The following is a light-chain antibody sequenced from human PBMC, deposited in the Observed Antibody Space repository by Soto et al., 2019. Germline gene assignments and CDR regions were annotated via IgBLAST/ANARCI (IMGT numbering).Light chain of an antibody. Sequence: DIVMTQSPLSLPVTPGEPASISCRSSQSLLHTNGYNYLDWYLQKPRQSPQVLVYLGSNRSSGVPDRFSGSGSGTDFTLKISRVEAEDVGLYYCMQTIQSPRTFGQGTKVEIK. CDR3: MQTIQSPRT. CDR1: QSLLHTNGYNY. J-gene: IGKJ1*01. V-gene: IGKV2-28*01. CDR2: LGS.